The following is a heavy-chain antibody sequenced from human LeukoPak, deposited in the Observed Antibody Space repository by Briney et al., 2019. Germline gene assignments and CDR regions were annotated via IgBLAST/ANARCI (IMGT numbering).Heavy chain of an antibody. CDR3: TRDHCSGDNCPSFDY. Sequence: GPVKVSCKPSGYTFTSFGISWVRQAPGQGLEWMGWIGAYNGDTNYAQKFQGRVTMTTDTSTSTAYMDLRSLRSDDTAVYYCTRDHCSGDNCPSFDYWGQGTLVTVSS. D-gene: IGHD2-15*01. V-gene: IGHV1-18*04. J-gene: IGHJ4*02. CDR1: GYTFTSFG. CDR2: IGAYNGDT.